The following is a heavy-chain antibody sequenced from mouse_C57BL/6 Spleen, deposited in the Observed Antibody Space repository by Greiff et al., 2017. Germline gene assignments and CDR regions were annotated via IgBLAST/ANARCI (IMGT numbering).Heavy chain of an antibody. V-gene: IGHV1-69*01. CDR3: ARGYYDYYGYAMDY. Sequence: VQLQQSGAELVMPGASVKLSCKASGYTFTSYWMHWVKQRPGQGLEWIGEIDPSDSYTNYNKKFKGKSTLTVDKSSSTAYMQLSSLTSEDSAVYYCARGYYDYYGYAMDYWGQGTSVTVSS. CDR2: IDPSDSYT. D-gene: IGHD2-4*01. CDR1: GYTFTSYW. J-gene: IGHJ4*01.